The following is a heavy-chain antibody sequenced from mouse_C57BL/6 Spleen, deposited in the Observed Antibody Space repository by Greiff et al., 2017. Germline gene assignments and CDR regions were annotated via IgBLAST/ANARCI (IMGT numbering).Heavy chain of an antibody. CDR1: GFNIKDDY. CDR3: TTSPPTTVVGGYAMDY. J-gene: IGHJ4*01. Sequence: EVQLQQSGAELVRPGASVKLSCTASGFNIKDDYMHWVKQRPEQGLEWIGWIDPENGDTEYASKFQGKATITADTSSNTAYLQLSSLTSEDTAVYYCTTSPPTTVVGGYAMDYWGQGTSVTVSS. V-gene: IGHV14-4*01. CDR2: IDPENGDT. D-gene: IGHD1-1*01.